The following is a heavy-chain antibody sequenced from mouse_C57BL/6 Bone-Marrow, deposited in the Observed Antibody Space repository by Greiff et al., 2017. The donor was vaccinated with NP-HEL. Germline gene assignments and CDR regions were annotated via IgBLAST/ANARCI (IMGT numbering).Heavy chain of an antibody. J-gene: IGHJ3*01. CDR2: IYPRDGST. D-gene: IGHD2-3*01. CDR1: GYTFTSYD. Sequence: VKLQESGPELVKPGASVKLSCKASGYTFTSYDINWVKQRPGQGLEWIGWIYPRDGSTKYNEKFKGKATLTVDTSSSTAYMERHSLTSEDSAVYFCARRGGYYGDWFAYWGQGTLVTVSA. V-gene: IGHV1-85*01. CDR3: ARRGGYYGDWFAY.